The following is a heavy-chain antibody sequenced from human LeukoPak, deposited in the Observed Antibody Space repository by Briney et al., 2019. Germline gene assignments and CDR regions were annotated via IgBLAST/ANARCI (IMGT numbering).Heavy chain of an antibody. CDR1: GGTFSSYA. J-gene: IGHJ3*02. D-gene: IGHD3-22*01. CDR3: ARDKFPRGYYDSSGYGAFDI. V-gene: IGHV1-69*13. CDR2: IIPIFGTA. Sequence: GASVKVSCKASGGTFSSYAISWVRQAPGQGLEWMGGIIPIFGTANYAQKFQGRVTITADESTSTAYMELSSLRSEDTAVYYCARDKFPRGYYDSSGYGAFDIWGQGTMVTVSS.